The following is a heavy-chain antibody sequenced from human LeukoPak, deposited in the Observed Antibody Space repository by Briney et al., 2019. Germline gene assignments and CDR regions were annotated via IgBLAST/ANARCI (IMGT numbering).Heavy chain of an antibody. Sequence: SETLSLTCTVSGYSITRGYYWGWTRQPPGKGLEWIGSINHSGSTYYNSSLKSRVTISVDTSKNQFSLKLSSVTAADTAVYYCARGDNDYGDYEYFQHWGQGTLVTVSS. CDR1: GYSITRGYY. V-gene: IGHV4-38-2*02. D-gene: IGHD4-17*01. CDR2: INHSGST. CDR3: ARGDNDYGDYEYFQH. J-gene: IGHJ1*01.